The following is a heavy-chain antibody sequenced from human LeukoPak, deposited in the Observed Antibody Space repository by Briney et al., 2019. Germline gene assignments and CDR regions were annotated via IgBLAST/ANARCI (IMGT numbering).Heavy chain of an antibody. CDR3: AREFSAIRAFDI. V-gene: IGHV1-2*02. CDR2: INPNSGGT. CDR1: GYTFTGYY. Sequence: ASVKVSCKASGYTFTGYYMHWVRQAPGQELEWMGWINPNSGGTNYAQKFQGRVTMTRDTSISTAYMELSRLRSDDTAVYYCAREFSAIRAFDIWGQGTMVTVSS. J-gene: IGHJ3*02. D-gene: IGHD2-21*01.